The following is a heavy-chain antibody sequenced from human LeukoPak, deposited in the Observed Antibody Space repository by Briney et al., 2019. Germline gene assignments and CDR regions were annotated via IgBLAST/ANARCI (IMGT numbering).Heavy chain of an antibody. V-gene: IGHV3-33*08. CDR1: GITLSNYG. J-gene: IGHJ3*02. CDR3: ARASAGLVLDAFDI. D-gene: IGHD3-10*01. CDR2: IWYDGSNK. Sequence: GGSLRLSCVVSGITLSNYGMSWVRQAPGKGLEWVAVIWYDGSNKYYADSVKGRFTISRDNSKNTLYLQMNSLRAEDTAVYYCARASAGLVLDAFDIWGQGTMVTVSS.